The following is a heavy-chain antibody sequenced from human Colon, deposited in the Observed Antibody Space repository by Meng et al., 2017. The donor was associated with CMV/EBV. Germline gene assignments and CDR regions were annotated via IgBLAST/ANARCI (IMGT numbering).Heavy chain of an antibody. CDR1: GSPFSDHY. V-gene: IGHV1-2*02. CDR3: VRSSGWSLFDY. CDR2: IRSDGSAT. J-gene: IGHJ4*02. D-gene: IGHD6-19*01. Sequence: DLLFHAGVGLKAPRATHRVSCKTSGSPFSDHYIHWVRQAPGQGLEWMGWIRSDGSATNYAQKLRGRVTMTRDASVSTAYMELSGLTSDDTAVYFCVRSSGWSLFDYWGPGALVTVSS.